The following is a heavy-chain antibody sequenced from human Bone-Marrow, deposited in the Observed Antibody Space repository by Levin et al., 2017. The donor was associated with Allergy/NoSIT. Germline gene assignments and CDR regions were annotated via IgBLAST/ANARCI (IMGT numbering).Heavy chain of an antibody. V-gene: IGHV3-23*01. D-gene: IGHD1/OR15-1a*01. CDR3: AREGGGWEQLSGWFDP. CDR2: LKSNADGGKL. Sequence: QAGESLKISCVGSGFTFRQYTMSWVRQAPGKGLEWVAILKSNADGGKLYYADSVKGRFTISRDNSKNTLYLQMKSLRAEDTATYHCAREGGGWEQLSGWFDPWGQGTLVTVSS. CDR1: GFTFRQYT. J-gene: IGHJ5*02.